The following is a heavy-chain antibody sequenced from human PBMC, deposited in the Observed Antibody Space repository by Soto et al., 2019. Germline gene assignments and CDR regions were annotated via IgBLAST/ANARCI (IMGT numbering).Heavy chain of an antibody. J-gene: IGHJ4*02. CDR1: GFTFTNAW. Sequence: EVHLVESGGDLVKPGGSLRLSCAVSGFTFTNAWMNWVRQAPGKGLEWVGRIKSKNDGGTTVYAAPVKGRLIITRDDSKNTVYLKMNSQHTEETSVYYCTTGLTYYSDSSGYYFDAWGQGTLVTVSS. CDR2: IKSKNDGGTT. CDR3: TTGLTYYSDSSGYYFDA. V-gene: IGHV3-15*07. D-gene: IGHD3-22*01.